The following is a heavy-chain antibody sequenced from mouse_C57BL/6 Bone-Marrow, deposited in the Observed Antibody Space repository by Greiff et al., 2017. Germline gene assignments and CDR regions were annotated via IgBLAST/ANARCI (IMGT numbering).Heavy chain of an antibody. J-gene: IGHJ3*01. Sequence: QVQLQQPGAELVMPGASVKLSCKASGYTFTSYWMHWVKQRPGQGLEWIGEIDPSASYTHYNQKFKGKSTLTVDKSSSTAYMQLSSLTSEDSAVYYCAIISYDYDGFAYWGQGTLVTVAA. V-gene: IGHV1-69*01. CDR3: AIISYDYDGFAY. CDR1: GYTFTSYW. D-gene: IGHD2-4*01. CDR2: IDPSASYT.